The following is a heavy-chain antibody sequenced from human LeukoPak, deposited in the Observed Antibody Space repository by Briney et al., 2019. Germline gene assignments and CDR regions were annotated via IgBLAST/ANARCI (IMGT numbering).Heavy chain of an antibody. Sequence: ASVKVSCKASGYTFTSYGISWVRQAPGQGLEWMGWISAYNGNTNYAQKLQGRVTMTTDTSTSTAYTELRSLRSDDTAVYYCARRPIVVVPAAMKRGYWFDPWGQGTLVTVSS. CDR1: GYTFTSYG. J-gene: IGHJ5*02. CDR3: ARRPIVVVPAAMKRGYWFDP. D-gene: IGHD2-2*01. CDR2: ISAYNGNT. V-gene: IGHV1-18*01.